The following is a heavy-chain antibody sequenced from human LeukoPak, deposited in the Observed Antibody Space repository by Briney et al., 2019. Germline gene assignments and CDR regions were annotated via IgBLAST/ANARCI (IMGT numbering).Heavy chain of an antibody. CDR3: ARVRYYDFWSGYYPNPHLVYYYYYMDV. V-gene: IGHV1-8*01. D-gene: IGHD3-3*01. CDR1: GYTFTSYD. J-gene: IGHJ6*03. Sequence: GASVKVSCKASGYTFTSYDINWVRQATGQGLEWMGLMNPNSGNTGYAQKFQGRVTMTRNTSISTAYMELSSLRSEDTAVYYCARVRYYDFWSGYYPNPHLVYYYYYMDVWGKGTTVTVSS. CDR2: MNPNSGNT.